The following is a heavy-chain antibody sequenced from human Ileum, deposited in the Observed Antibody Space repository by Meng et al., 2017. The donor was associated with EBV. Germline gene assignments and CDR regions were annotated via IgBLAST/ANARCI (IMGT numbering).Heavy chain of an antibody. Sequence: QVPPSQWGTGLLKPSEALSLPCAVYGGSFSDYFWSRIRQPPGKGLEWIGEINHNGGTNYNPSLNPSLKSRVTISVDTSKNQFSLKLSSVTAADTAVYYCARGGGVLTPLDYWGQGTLVTVSS. CDR3: ARGGGVLTPLDY. J-gene: IGHJ4*02. V-gene: IGHV4-34*01. CDR2: INHNGGT. CDR1: GGSFSDYF. D-gene: IGHD2-8*02.